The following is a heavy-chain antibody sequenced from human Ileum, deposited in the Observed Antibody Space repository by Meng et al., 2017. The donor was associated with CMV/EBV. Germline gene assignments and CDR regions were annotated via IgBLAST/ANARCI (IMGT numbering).Heavy chain of an antibody. Sequence: QWHLPESGPGLVEPSETLSLTCTGSGGSINSNNYYWGWIRQPPGKGLEWIGSIYYNGNTPYNPSLKSRVTISLDTSKNQFSLRLSSVTAADTAVYYCARDITGSHFDHWGQGVLVTVSS. V-gene: IGHV4-39*07. J-gene: IGHJ4*02. CDR3: ARDITGSHFDH. CDR2: IYYNGNT. CDR1: GGSINSNNYY. D-gene: IGHD1-20*01.